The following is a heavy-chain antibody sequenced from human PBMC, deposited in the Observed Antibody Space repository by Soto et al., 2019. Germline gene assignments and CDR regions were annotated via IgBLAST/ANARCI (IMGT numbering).Heavy chain of an antibody. CDR2: ISYDGSNK. CDR1: GLTFSSYG. CDR3: AKDRLANPPYYYYYYGLDV. V-gene: IGHV3-30*18. Sequence: PGGSLRLSCAASGLTFSSYGMHWVRQAPGKGLEWVAIISYDGSNKYYADSVKGRFTISRDRSKNTLYLQMNSLRAAATAVYYCAKDRLANPPYYYYYYGLDVWGQGTTVTVS. J-gene: IGHJ6*02.